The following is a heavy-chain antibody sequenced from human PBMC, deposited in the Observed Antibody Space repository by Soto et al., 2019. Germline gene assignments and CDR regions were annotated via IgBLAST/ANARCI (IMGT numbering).Heavy chain of an antibody. Sequence: QVHLVQSGAEVKKPGASVKVSCKVSGYTVTDLSIHWVRQAPGKGLEWMGNFEPEDGERIYAQKFQGRVKVTEDTSTNTAYLELSSLTSDDKALYYRAVESPTTEITPHHYNGMDVWGQVTTGTVSS. CDR3: AVESPTTEITPHHYNGMDV. CDR2: FEPEDGER. V-gene: IGHV1-24*01. D-gene: IGHD1-1*01. J-gene: IGHJ6*01. CDR1: GYTVTDLS.